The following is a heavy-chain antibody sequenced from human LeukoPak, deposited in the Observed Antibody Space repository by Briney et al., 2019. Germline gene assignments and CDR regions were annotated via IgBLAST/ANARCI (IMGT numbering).Heavy chain of an antibody. Sequence: ASVKVSCKASGYTFTGYYMHWVRQAPGQGLEWMGWINPNSGGTNYAQMFQGRVTMTRDTSISTAYMELSRLRSDDTAVYYCARDRDYGDFTDAFDIWGQGTMVTVSS. V-gene: IGHV1-2*02. D-gene: IGHD4-17*01. CDR2: INPNSGGT. CDR1: GYTFTGYY. J-gene: IGHJ3*02. CDR3: ARDRDYGDFTDAFDI.